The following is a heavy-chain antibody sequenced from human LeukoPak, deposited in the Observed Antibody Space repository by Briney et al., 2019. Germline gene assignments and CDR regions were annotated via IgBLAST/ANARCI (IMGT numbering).Heavy chain of an antibody. V-gene: IGHV3-21*01. J-gene: IGHJ4*02. D-gene: IGHD2-15*01. CDR2: ISSISYI. CDR3: ATALYCSGNDCSTRLFDY. CDR1: GFTFSSYA. Sequence: PGGSLRLSCAASGFTFSSYAMNWVRQAPGKGLEWVSSISSISYIYYADSVKGRFTISRDAAKNSVSLQMNSLRVEDTAVYYCATALYCSGNDCSTRLFDYWGQGTLVTVSS.